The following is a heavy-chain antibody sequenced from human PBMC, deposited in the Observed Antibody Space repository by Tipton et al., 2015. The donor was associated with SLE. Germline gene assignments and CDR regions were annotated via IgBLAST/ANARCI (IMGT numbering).Heavy chain of an antibody. CDR2: IYYSGST. J-gene: IGHJ4*02. V-gene: IGHV4-39*07. CDR1: GGSISSSSYY. D-gene: IGHD2-15*01. Sequence: TLSLTCTVSGGSISSSSYYWGWIRQPPGKGLEWIGSIYYSGSTNYNPSLKSRVTISVDTSKNHFSLKLSSVTAADTAVYYCASGVPRYCSGGSCFPFDYWGQGTLVTVSS. CDR3: ASGVPRYCSGGSCFPFDY.